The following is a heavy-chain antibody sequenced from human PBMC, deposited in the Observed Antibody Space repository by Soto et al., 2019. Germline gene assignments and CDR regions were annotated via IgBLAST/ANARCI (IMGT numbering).Heavy chain of an antibody. CDR1: GFTFSSYA. V-gene: IGHV3-23*01. CDR3: ANLTGSGSPLKRFDY. Sequence: EVQLLESGGGLVQPGGSLRLSCAASGFTFSSYAMSWVRQAPGKGLEWVSAISGSGGSTYYADSVKGRFTISRDNSKNTLYLQMNSLRSVDTALYHYANLTGSGSPLKRFDYWGQGTLVTVFS. D-gene: IGHD3-10*01. J-gene: IGHJ4*02. CDR2: ISGSGGST.